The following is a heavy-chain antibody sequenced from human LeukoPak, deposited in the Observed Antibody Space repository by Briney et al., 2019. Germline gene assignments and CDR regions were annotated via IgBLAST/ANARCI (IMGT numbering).Heavy chain of an antibody. Sequence: ASVKVSCKVSGYTLTELSMHWVRQAPGKGLEWMGGFDPEDGETIYAQKFQGRVTMTEDISTDTAYMELSSLRSEDTAVYYCASSSWPRDVYYYYGMDVWGQGTTVTVSS. CDR2: FDPEDGET. V-gene: IGHV1-24*01. D-gene: IGHD6-13*01. J-gene: IGHJ6*02. CDR3: ASSSWPRDVYYYYGMDV. CDR1: GYTLTELS.